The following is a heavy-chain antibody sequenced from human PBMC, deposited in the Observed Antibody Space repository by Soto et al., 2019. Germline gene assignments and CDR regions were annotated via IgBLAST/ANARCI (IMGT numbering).Heavy chain of an antibody. Sequence: QVQLQESGPELVKPSQTLSLTCTVSGGSISSGGYYWSWIRQHPGKGLEWIGYIYYSGSTYYNPSLKSRVTISVDTSKNQFSLKLSSVTAADTAVYYCARDGAIAARKGGMDVWGQGTTVTVSS. CDR3: ARDGAIAARKGGMDV. CDR1: GGSISSGGYY. J-gene: IGHJ6*02. D-gene: IGHD6-6*01. CDR2: IYYSGST. V-gene: IGHV4-31*03.